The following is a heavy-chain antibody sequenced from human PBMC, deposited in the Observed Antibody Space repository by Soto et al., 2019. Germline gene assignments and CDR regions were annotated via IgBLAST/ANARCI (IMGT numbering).Heavy chain of an antibody. CDR1: GFTFHEYA. D-gene: IGHD5-12*01. Sequence: EVQLIESGGGWVQPGTSLRVSCVASGFTFHEYAIHWVRQAPGKGLEWVSGISSDGDTIAYADSVQGRFTVFRDNAKNSLYLQMNSLRTEETALYYCTKGGYGLIYYFGMDVWGRGTTVTVSS. J-gene: IGHJ6*02. CDR2: ISSDGDTI. CDR3: TKGGYGLIYYFGMDV. V-gene: IGHV3-9*01.